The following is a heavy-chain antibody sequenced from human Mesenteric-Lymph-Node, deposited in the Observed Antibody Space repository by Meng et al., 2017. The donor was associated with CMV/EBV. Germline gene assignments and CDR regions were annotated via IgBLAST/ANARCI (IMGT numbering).Heavy chain of an antibody. Sequence: GESLKISCRGSGYSFTSHWIAWVRQTPGKGLEWMGIIYPGDSDTRYSPSFQGQVTISADKAISTAYLQWTSLKASDTAIYYCARRSGTTAHWFDPWGQGTLVTVSS. J-gene: IGHJ5*02. D-gene: IGHD1-1*01. CDR3: ARRSGTTAHWFDP. CDR2: IYPGDSDT. CDR1: GYSFTSHW. V-gene: IGHV5-51*01.